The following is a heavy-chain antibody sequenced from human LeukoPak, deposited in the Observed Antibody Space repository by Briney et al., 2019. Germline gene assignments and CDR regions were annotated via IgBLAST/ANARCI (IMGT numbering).Heavy chain of an antibody. CDR1: GFTFSSYS. CDR3: ARARAAMAVPWNY. CDR2: ISSSSSYI. V-gene: IGHV3-21*01. Sequence: PGGSLRLSSAASGFTFSSYSMNWVRQAPGKGLEWVSSISSSSSYIYYADSVKGRFTISRDNAKNSLYLQMNSLRAEDTAVYYCARARAAMAVPWNYWGQGTLVTVSS. J-gene: IGHJ4*02. D-gene: IGHD6-25*01.